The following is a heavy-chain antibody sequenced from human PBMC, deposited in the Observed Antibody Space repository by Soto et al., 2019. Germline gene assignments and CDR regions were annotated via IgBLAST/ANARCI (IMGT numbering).Heavy chain of an antibody. CDR3: ARGRATVNTTRRYYYYGMDV. D-gene: IGHD4-17*01. CDR1: GGSFSGYY. J-gene: IGHJ6*02. V-gene: IGHV4-34*01. Sequence: PXESLSLTCAVYGGSFSGYYWSWIRQPPGKGLEWIGEINHSGSTNYNPSLKSRVTISVDTSKNQFSLKLSSVTAADTAVYYCARGRATVNTTRRYYYYGMDVWGQGTTVTVSS. CDR2: INHSGST.